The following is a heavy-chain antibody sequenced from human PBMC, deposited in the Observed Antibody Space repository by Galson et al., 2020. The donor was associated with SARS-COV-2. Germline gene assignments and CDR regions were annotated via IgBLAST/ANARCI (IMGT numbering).Heavy chain of an antibody. J-gene: IGHJ4*02. CDR3: ARDEDDYGDPYFDY. Sequence: SVKVSCKASGGTFSSYTISWVRQAPGQGLEWMGRIIPILGIANYAQKFQGRVTITADKSTSTAYMELSSLRSEDTAVYYCARDEDDYGDPYFDYWGQGTLVTVSS. V-gene: IGHV1-69*04. CDR2: IIPILGIA. D-gene: IGHD4-17*01. CDR1: GGTFSSYT.